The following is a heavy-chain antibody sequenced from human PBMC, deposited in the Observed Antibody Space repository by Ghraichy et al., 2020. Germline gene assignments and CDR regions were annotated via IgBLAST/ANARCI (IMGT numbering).Heavy chain of an antibody. D-gene: IGHD2-15*01. CDR2: ISAYNGNT. Sequence: ASVKVSCKASGYIFTSYGISWVRQAPGQGLEWMGWISAYNGNTNYAQKLQGRVTMTTDTSTSTAYMELRSLRSDDTAVYYCAREALAGLAFDIWGQGTMVTVSS. CDR3: AREALAGLAFDI. CDR1: GYIFTSYG. J-gene: IGHJ3*02. V-gene: IGHV1-18*01.